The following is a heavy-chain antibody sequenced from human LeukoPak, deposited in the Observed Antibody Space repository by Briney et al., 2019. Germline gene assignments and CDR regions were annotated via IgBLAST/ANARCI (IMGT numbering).Heavy chain of an antibody. CDR2: ISSSGSYI. CDR1: GFTFTSYA. V-gene: IGHV3-21*01. J-gene: IGHJ4*02. D-gene: IGHD3-10*01. CDR3: AKGSGVQVWSSLDS. Sequence: GGSLRLSCAASGFTFTSYAMDWVRQAPGKGLEWVSSISSSGSYIYYADSVKGRFTISRDNAKISLYLQMNSLRAEDTAVYYCAKGSGVQVWSSLDSGGQGTLVTVSS.